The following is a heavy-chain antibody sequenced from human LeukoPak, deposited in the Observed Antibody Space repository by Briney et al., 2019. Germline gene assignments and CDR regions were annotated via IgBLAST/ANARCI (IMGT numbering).Heavy chain of an antibody. CDR1: GFTFRSHA. V-gene: IGHV3-33*01. CDR2: IWYDGSNK. J-gene: IGHJ4*02. D-gene: IGHD6-19*01. CDR3: ASQNLKVVAGYYFDY. Sequence: GGSLRLSCATSGFTFRSHAMHWVRQSPGKGLEWVAQIWYDGSNKYYADSVKGRFSVSRDNSKNTLYLQMNSLRVEDTAVYYCASQNLKVVAGYYFDYWGQGTLVTVSS.